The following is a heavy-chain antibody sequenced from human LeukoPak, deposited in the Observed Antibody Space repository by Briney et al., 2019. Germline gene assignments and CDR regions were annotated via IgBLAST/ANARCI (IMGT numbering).Heavy chain of an antibody. D-gene: IGHD3-10*01. V-gene: IGHV3-48*01. CDR2: ISSSSSTI. J-gene: IGHJ4*02. Sequence: GGSLRLSCAASGFTFSSYSMNWVRQAPGKGLEWVSYISSSSSTIYYADSVKGRFTISRDNAKNSLYLQMNSLRAEDTAVYYCARDRLGEYDDYWGQGTLVTVSS. CDR3: ARDRLGEYDDY. CDR1: GFTFSSYS.